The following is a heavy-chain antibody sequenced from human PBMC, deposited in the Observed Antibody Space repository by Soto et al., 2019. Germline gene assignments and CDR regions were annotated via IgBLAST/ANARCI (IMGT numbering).Heavy chain of an antibody. Sequence: GGSLRLSCAASGFTFDDYAMYWVRQVLGKGLEWVSSISWNSGHIGYADSVKGRFTTSRDNAKNSLYLQMNSLRPEDTALYYCVRSKGGYSYGTPFDYWGQGTLVTVSS. CDR3: VRSKGGYSYGTPFDY. CDR1: GFTFDDYA. D-gene: IGHD5-18*01. J-gene: IGHJ4*02. V-gene: IGHV3-9*01. CDR2: ISWNSGHI.